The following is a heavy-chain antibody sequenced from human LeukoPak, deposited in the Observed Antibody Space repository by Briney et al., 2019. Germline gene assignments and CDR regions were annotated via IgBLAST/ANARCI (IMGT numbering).Heavy chain of an antibody. CDR1: GFTFSTKA. J-gene: IGHJ4*02. Sequence: GGSLRLSCAASGFTFSTKAMSWVRQAPGKGLEWVSAISGNGGSTYYADSVKGRFTISRDNSKNTLYLRMNSLRAEDTAVYYCAKWFGESPFDYWGQGTLVTVSS. CDR3: AKWFGESPFDY. V-gene: IGHV3-23*01. D-gene: IGHD3-10*01. CDR2: ISGNGGST.